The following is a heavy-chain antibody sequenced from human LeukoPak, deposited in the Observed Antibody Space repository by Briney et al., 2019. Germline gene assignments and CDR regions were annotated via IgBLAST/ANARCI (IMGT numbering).Heavy chain of an antibody. CDR1: GYSFTSYW. V-gene: IGHV5-51*01. J-gene: IGHJ5*02. D-gene: IGHD3-3*01. Sequence: GESLKISCKGSGYSFTSYWIGWVRQMPGKGLEWMGIIYPGDSDTRYSPSFEGQVTISADKSISTAYLQWSRLKASDTAMYYCARRFSRSYDFWSGSNWFDPWGQGTLVTVSS. CDR2: IYPGDSDT. CDR3: ARRFSRSYDFWSGSNWFDP.